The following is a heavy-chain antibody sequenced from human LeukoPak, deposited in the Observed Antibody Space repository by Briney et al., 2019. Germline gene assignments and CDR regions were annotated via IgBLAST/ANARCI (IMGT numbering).Heavy chain of an antibody. V-gene: IGHV3-21*01. CDR1: GFTFSSYS. CDR3: ARSTALVTNYFDF. Sequence: AGGSPRLSCAASGFTFSSYSMNWVRQAPGKGLEWVSSISTSSSYIYYADSVKGRFTISRDNAKNSLYLQMNSLRAEDTAVYYCARSTALVTNYFDFWGQGTLVTVSS. CDR2: ISTSSSYI. D-gene: IGHD5-18*01. J-gene: IGHJ4*02.